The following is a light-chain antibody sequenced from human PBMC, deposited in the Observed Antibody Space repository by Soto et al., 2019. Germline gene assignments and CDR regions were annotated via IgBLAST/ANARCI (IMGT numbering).Light chain of an antibody. V-gene: IGKV3-15*01. J-gene: IGKJ1*01. CDR1: QSVSSN. CDR3: QQYGSSPPTWT. CDR2: GAS. Sequence: EIVLTQSPGTLSLSPGERATLSCRASQSVSSNLAWYQQKPGQAPRLLIYGASTRATGIPARFSGRGSGTEFTLTISSLQSVDFAVYYCQQYGSSPPTWTFGQGTKVDIK.